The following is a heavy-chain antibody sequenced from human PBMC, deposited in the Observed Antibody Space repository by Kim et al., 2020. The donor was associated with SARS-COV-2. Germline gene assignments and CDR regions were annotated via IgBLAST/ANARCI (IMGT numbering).Heavy chain of an antibody. D-gene: IGHD1-7*01. V-gene: IGHV4-59*01. Sequence: SETLSLTCTVSGGSISSYYWSWIRQPPGKGLEWIGYIYYSGSTNYNPSLKSRVTISVDTSKNQFSLKLSSVTAADTAVYYCARSNWNYSWFDPWGQGTLVTVSS. CDR3: ARSNWNYSWFDP. CDR1: GGSISSYY. CDR2: IYYSGST. J-gene: IGHJ5*02.